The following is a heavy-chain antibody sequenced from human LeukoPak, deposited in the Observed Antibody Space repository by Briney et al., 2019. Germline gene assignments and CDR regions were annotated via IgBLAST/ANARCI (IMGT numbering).Heavy chain of an antibody. CDR1: GGSISSGSYY. Sequence: PSETLSLTCTVSGGSISSGSYYWSWIRQPAGKGLEWIGRIHSSGSTNYNPSLKSRVTISLDTSKNQFSLKLNSVTAADTAVYYCARLAGFGMGSFDYWGQGTLVTVSS. J-gene: IGHJ4*02. D-gene: IGHD3-16*01. CDR3: ARLAGFGMGSFDY. CDR2: IHSSGST. V-gene: IGHV4-61*02.